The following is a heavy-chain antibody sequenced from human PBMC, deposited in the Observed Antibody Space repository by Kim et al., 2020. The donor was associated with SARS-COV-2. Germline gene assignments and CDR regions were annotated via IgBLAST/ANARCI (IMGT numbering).Heavy chain of an antibody. CDR1: GGSFSGYY. Sequence: SETLSLTCAVYGGSFSGYYWSWIRQPPGKGLEWIGEINHSGSTNYNPSLKSRVTISVDTSKNQFSLKLSSVTAADTAVYYCARGSLVRFLEWLSKMGWFDPWGQGTLVTVSS. CDR3: ARGSLVRFLEWLSKMGWFDP. J-gene: IGHJ5*02. V-gene: IGHV4-34*01. D-gene: IGHD3-3*01. CDR2: INHSGST.